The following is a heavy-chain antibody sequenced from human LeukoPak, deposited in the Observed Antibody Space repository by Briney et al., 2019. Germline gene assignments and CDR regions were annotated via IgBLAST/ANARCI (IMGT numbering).Heavy chain of an antibody. Sequence: ASVKVSCKASGYTFTGYYMHWVRQAPGQGLEWMGWINPNSGGTNYAQKFQGRVTMTRDTSISTAYMELSRLRSDDTAVYYCAKGQAEHCYYYGMDVWGQGTTVTVSS. CDR1: GYTFTGYY. CDR3: AKGQAEHCYYYGMDV. V-gene: IGHV1-2*02. CDR2: INPNSGGT. J-gene: IGHJ6*02. D-gene: IGHD1-14*01.